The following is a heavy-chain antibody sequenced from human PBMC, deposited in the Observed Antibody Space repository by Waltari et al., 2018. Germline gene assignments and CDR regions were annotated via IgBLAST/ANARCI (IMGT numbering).Heavy chain of an antibody. CDR2: MTSDERTI. CDR3: VRSVEGAFDV. V-gene: IGHV3-48*01. CDR1: GFNFRVYS. Sequence: EVQLVESGGGLVQPGGYRRRSCAASGFNFRVYSMNWVRQAPGKGLEWVSYMTSDERTIYYADSVEGRFTISRDNAKGSVYLQMNSLRAEDTAVYYCVRSVEGAFDVWGQGTMVTVSS. J-gene: IGHJ3*01.